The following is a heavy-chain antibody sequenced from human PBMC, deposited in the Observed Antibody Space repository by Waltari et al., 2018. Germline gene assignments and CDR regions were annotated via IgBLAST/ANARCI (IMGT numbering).Heavy chain of an antibody. Sequence: QVQLQESGPGLVKPSETLSLTCTVSGGSMSNYYWSWIRQPPGKGLELIGNIFYSGETNYNPSLRSRVTMSVDTSKNQFSLKLNSVTAADTAVYYCARSFGNYDFWSGYDNPFDYWGQGTLVTVSS. CDR2: IFYSGET. CDR1: GGSMSNYY. D-gene: IGHD3-3*01. CDR3: ARSFGNYDFWSGYDNPFDY. J-gene: IGHJ4*02. V-gene: IGHV4-59*12.